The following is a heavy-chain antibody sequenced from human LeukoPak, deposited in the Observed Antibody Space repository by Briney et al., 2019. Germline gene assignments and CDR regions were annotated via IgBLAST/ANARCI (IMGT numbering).Heavy chain of an antibody. CDR1: GYTFTSYY. J-gene: IGHJ6*02. CDR2: INPSGGST. D-gene: IGHD3-10*01. V-gene: IGHV1-46*01. CDR3: ARWFFRYYGMDV. Sequence: GASVKVSCKASGYTFTSYYMHWVRQAPGQGLEWMGIINPSGGSTSYAQKFQGRVTMTRDTSTSTVYMELSSLRSDDTAVYYCARWFFRYYGMDVWGQGTTVTVSS.